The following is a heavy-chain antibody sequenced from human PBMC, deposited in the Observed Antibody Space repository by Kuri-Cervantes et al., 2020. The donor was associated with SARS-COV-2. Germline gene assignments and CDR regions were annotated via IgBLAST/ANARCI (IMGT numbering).Heavy chain of an antibody. CDR1: GFTFSGHW. D-gene: IGHD1-1*01. CDR2: INPDGSYT. Sequence: GESLKISCAASGFTFSGHWIHWVRQAPGKGLVWVSRINPDGSYTNNADSVKGRFTLSRDNAKNMLFLQMNNLRAGDTAVYYCVRDGDHWNFDYWGQGTLVTVSS. V-gene: IGHV3-74*01. J-gene: IGHJ4*02. CDR3: VRDGDHWNFDY.